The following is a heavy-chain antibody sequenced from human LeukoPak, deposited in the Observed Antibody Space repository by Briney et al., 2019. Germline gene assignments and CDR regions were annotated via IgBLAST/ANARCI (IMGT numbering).Heavy chain of an antibody. CDR3: AKRFSTGIAGQSDS. CDR1: GFTFSSYA. CDR2: ISGSGGST. Sequence: PGGSLRLSCAASGFTFSSYAMSWVRQAPGKGLEWVSSISGSGGSTYYADSVKGRFTISRDNSKKTLYLQMNSLRAEDTAVYYCAKRFSTGIAGQSDSWGQGTLVTVSS. D-gene: IGHD6-13*01. V-gene: IGHV3-23*01. J-gene: IGHJ4*02.